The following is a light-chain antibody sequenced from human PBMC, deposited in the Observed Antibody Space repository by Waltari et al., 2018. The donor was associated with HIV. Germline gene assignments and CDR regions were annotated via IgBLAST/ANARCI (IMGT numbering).Light chain of an antibody. J-gene: IGKJ2*01. CDR3: LQSYSFPYT. CDR1: QDIGSD. V-gene: IGKV1-6*01. CDR2: TAS. Sequence: AIQMTQSPTSLPASLGDRVTISCRAGQDIGSDLNWYQQKPGKAPELLIYTASILQSGVPSRFSGGGSGTDFTLTINSLQPEDFATYYCLQSYSFPYTFGQGTQLDIK.